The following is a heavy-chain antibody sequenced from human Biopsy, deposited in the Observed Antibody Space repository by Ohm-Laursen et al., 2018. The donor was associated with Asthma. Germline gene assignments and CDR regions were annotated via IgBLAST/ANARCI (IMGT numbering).Heavy chain of an antibody. CDR3: ARRITIFGVVAYFDY. D-gene: IGHD3-3*01. J-gene: IGHJ4*02. CDR2: IYYSGST. Sequence: SETLSLTWAVSGGSISSSSYYWGWIRQPPGKGLEWIGSIYYSGSTYYNPSLKSRVTIFVDTSKNQFLLKLSSVTAADMAVYYCARRITIFGVVAYFDYWGQGTLVTVSS. V-gene: IGHV4-39*01. CDR1: GGSISSSSYY.